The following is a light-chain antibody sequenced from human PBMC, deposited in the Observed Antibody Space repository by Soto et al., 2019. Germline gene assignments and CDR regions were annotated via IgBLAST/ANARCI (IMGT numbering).Light chain of an antibody. V-gene: IGLV2-8*01. J-gene: IGLJ1*01. Sequence: QSVLTQPPSASGSPGQSVTISCTGTSSDVGGYKYVSWFQQNPGKAPKLLLCEVSKRPSEVPDRFSGSRSGNTASLTVSGQQAEDEADYYCCSYAGSNNYVFGTGTHLAVL. CDR1: SSDVGGYKY. CDR3: CSYAGSNNYV. CDR2: EVS.